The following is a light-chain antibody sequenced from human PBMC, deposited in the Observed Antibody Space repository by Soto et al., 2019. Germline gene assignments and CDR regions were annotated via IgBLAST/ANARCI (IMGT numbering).Light chain of an antibody. CDR2: DAS. Sequence: DIQMTQSPSSLSASIGDRVTITCQASQNITNNLSWYQQKPGKAPKALIYDASRLGSGVPSRFSGSGSGTEFTLTISSLQPDDFATYYCQQYQTYATFGQGTRLEIK. V-gene: IGKV1-5*01. CDR3: QQYQTYAT. J-gene: IGKJ5*01. CDR1: QNITNN.